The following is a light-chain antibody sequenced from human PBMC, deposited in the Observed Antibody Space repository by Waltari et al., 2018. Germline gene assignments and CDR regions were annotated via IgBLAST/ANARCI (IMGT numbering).Light chain of an antibody. CDR2: GST. CDR3: QSYDTSLSVV. J-gene: IGLJ3*02. V-gene: IGLV1-40*01. Sequence: QSVLTQPPSVSGAPGQRVTISCTGSGSNIGAGYDVHWYQQLPRAAPKLLIYGSTSRPLGVPARFFGFTSGTSASLAITGLQAEDEADYYCQSYDTSLSVVFGGGTKLTVL. CDR1: GSNIGAGYD.